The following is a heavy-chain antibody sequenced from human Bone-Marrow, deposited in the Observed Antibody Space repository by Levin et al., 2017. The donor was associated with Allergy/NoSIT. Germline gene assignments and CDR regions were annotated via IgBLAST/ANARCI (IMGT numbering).Heavy chain of an antibody. D-gene: IGHD3-10*01. CDR1: GFTFSSYA. Sequence: GGSLRLSCAASGFTFSSYAMSWVRQAPGKGLEWVSAISGSGGSTYYADSVKGRFTISRDNSKNTLYLQMNSLRAEDTAVYYCAKAHGVRGVMSHYYMDGWGKGTTVTVSS. CDR2: ISGSGGST. J-gene: IGHJ6*03. CDR3: AKAHGVRGVMSHYYMDG. V-gene: IGHV3-23*01.